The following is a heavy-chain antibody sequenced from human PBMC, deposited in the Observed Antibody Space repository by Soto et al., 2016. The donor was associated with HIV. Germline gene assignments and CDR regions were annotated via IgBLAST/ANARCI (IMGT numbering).Heavy chain of an antibody. CDR2: ISSSSSYT. D-gene: IGHD3-10*01. CDR1: GFTFSDYY. V-gene: IGHV3-11*05. J-gene: IGHJ5*02. CDR3: ARARPDVYGFGEFSSGPRQLRGGQGNP. Sequence: VQLVESGGGLVKPGGSLRLSCVASGFTFSDYYMSWIRQAPGKGLEWVSYISSSSSYTNYADSVKGRFTISRDNAKNSLYLQMNSLRAEDTAVYYCARARPDVYGFGEFSSGPRQLRGGQGNPWV.